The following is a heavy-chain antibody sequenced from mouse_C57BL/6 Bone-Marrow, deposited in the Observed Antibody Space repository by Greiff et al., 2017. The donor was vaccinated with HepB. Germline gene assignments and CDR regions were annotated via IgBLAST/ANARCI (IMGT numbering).Heavy chain of an antibody. V-gene: IGHV1-82*01. CDR3: AREDYGSSYELAY. CDR2: IYPGDGDT. J-gene: IGHJ3*01. D-gene: IGHD1-1*01. CDR1: GYAFSRSW. Sequence: VKLVESGPELVKPGASVKISCKASGYAFSRSWMNWVKQRPGKGLEWIGRIYPGDGDTNYNGKFKGKATLTADKSSSTAYMQLSSLTSEDSAVYFCAREDYGSSYELAYWGQGTLVTVSA.